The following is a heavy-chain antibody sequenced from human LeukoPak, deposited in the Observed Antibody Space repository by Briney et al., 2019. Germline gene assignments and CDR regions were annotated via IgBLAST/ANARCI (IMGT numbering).Heavy chain of an antibody. Sequence: PSQTLSLTCTVSGGSISSGSYYWSWIQQPAGKGLEWIGRIYTSGSTNYNPSLKSRVTISVDTSKNQFSLKLSSVTAADTAVYYYARVDYGDYSKDFDYWGQGTLVTVSS. CDR3: ARVDYGDYSKDFDY. CDR1: GGSISSGSYY. J-gene: IGHJ4*02. D-gene: IGHD4-17*01. CDR2: IYTSGST. V-gene: IGHV4-61*02.